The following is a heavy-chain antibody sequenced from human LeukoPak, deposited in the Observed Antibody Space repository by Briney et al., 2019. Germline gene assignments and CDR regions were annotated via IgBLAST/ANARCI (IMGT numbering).Heavy chain of an antibody. D-gene: IGHD2-21*02. CDR1: GFNFSNYD. CDR3: AKGDTS. J-gene: IGHJ5*02. Sequence: GGSLRLSCAASGFNFSNYDTHWVRQAPGKGLEWVAFIQNDRSNKYYADSVKGRFTISRDNSKNTLYLQMNSLRAEDTAVYYCAKGDTSWGQGTLVTVSS. CDR2: IQNDRSNK. V-gene: IGHV3-30*02.